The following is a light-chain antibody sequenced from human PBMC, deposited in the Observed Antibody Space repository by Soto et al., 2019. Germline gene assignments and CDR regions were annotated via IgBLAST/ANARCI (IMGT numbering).Light chain of an antibody. J-gene: IGLJ1*01. CDR3: AAWDDNLNAYF. CDR1: NSNIGTFY. CDR2: LGD. Sequence: QSVLTQPPSASSTPGQTVTISCSGSNSNIGTFYVYWYQHLPGTAPKLLIYLGDQRASGVSDRFSGSKSGTSASLAINGLRSDDEADYYCAAWDDNLNAYFFGRGTKVTVL. V-gene: IGLV1-47*02.